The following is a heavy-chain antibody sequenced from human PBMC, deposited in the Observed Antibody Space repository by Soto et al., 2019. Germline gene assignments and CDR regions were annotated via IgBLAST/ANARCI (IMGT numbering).Heavy chain of an antibody. D-gene: IGHD5-18*01. CDR2: INPNSGGT. J-gene: IGHJ4*02. CDR3: ARAYSRIQLWFYIFDY. CDR1: GYTFTGYY. Sequence: ASVKVSCKASGYTFTGYYMHWVRQAPGQGLEWMGWINPNSGGTNYAQKFQGRVTMTRDTSISTAYMELSRLRSDDTAVYYCARAYSRIQLWFYIFDYWGQGTLVTVSS. V-gene: IGHV1-2*02.